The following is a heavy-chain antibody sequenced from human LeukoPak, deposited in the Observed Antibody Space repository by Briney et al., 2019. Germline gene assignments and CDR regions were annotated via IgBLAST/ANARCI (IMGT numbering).Heavy chain of an antibody. Sequence: PSETLSLTCDVSGDSISSNTHYWGWLRQPPGKGLEWIGSILSSGNTFYEPSLKSRVTISVDTSKNLFSLKMNFETAADTAVYYCGRHGGDSYGFLFFDNWGQGTLVTASS. V-gene: IGHV4-39*01. CDR2: ILSSGNT. CDR3: GRHGGDSYGFLFFDN. J-gene: IGHJ4*02. D-gene: IGHD5-18*01. CDR1: GDSISSNTHY.